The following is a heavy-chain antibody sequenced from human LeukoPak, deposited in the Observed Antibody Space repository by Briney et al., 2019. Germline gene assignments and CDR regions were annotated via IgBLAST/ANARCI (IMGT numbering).Heavy chain of an antibody. CDR3: AKDAPLPYCSSTSCYELY. Sequence: GGSLRLSCAASGFTFSSYAMSWVRQAPGKGLEWVSAISGSGGSTYYADSVKGRFTISRDDSKNTLYLQMNSLRAEDTAIYYCAKDAPLPYCSSTSCYELYWGQGTLVTVSS. D-gene: IGHD2-2*01. J-gene: IGHJ4*02. CDR2: ISGSGGST. V-gene: IGHV3-23*01. CDR1: GFTFSSYA.